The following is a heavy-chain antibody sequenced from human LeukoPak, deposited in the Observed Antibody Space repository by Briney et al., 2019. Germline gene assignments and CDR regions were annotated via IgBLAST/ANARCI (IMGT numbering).Heavy chain of an antibody. D-gene: IGHD3-22*01. CDR3: ARERPISNYYDSSGYYLMAFDY. CDR1: GYTFTSYG. V-gene: IGHV1-18*01. Sequence: ASVKVSCKASGYTFTSYGISWVRQAPGQGLEWMGWISAYNGKTNYAQKLQGRVTMTTDTSTRTAYMELRTMRSDDKAVYYCARERPISNYYDSSGYYLMAFDYWGQGTLVTVSS. J-gene: IGHJ4*02. CDR2: ISAYNGKT.